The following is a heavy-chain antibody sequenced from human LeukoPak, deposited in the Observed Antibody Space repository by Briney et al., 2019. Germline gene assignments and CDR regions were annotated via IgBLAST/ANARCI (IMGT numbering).Heavy chain of an antibody. Sequence: GGSLRLSCAASGFTFSNYAMHWVRQAPGKGLEYVSAVSSNGGSTHYANSVKGRFIISRDNSKNTPYLQMNSLRAEDTAVYYCAKPKFRQHAYNFDYWGQGTLVTVSS. D-gene: IGHD6-13*01. CDR2: VSSNGGST. CDR1: GFTFSNYA. V-gene: IGHV3-64*01. J-gene: IGHJ4*02. CDR3: AKPKFRQHAYNFDY.